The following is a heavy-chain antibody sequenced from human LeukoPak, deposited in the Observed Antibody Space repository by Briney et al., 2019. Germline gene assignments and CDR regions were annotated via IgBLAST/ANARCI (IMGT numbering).Heavy chain of an antibody. Sequence: GGSLRPSCAASGFTFSSYGMHWVRQAPGKGLEWVAVISYDGSNKYYADSVKGRFTISRDNSKNTLYLQMNSLRAEDTAVYYCAKEQPRWVFDYWGQGTLVTVSS. CDR1: GFTFSSYG. J-gene: IGHJ4*02. D-gene: IGHD3-16*01. CDR2: ISYDGSNK. CDR3: AKEQPRWVFDY. V-gene: IGHV3-30*18.